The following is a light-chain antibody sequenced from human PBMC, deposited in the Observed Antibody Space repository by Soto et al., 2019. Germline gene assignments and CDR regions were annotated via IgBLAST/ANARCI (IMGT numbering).Light chain of an antibody. V-gene: IGLV2-14*01. J-gene: IGLJ2*01. CDR3: SSYTSSSTLGV. CDR2: EVS. Sequence: QSALTQPASVSGSPGQSITISCTGTSSDVGGYNYVSWYQQHPGKAPKLMIYEVSNRPSGVSNRFSGSKSGNTASLTISGLQAEDEADYYCSSYTSSSTLGVFGGGTQLTV. CDR1: SSDVGGYNY.